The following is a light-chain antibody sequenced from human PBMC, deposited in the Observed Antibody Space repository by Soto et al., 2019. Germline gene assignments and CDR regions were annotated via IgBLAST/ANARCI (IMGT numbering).Light chain of an antibody. CDR2: GNN. CDR3: HSYDSSLSVLYV. J-gene: IGLJ1*01. CDR1: SSNIGAGYD. V-gene: IGLV1-40*01. Sequence: QLVLTQPPSVSGAPGQRVTISCAGSSSNIGAGYDVHWYQQLPGTAPKLLIYGNNNRPSGVPDRFSGSRSGTSASLAITGLQGEDEADYYCHSYDSSLSVLYVFGTGTKLTVL.